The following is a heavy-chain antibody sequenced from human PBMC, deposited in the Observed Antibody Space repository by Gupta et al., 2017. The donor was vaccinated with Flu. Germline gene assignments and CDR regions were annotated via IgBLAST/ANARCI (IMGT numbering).Heavy chain of an antibody. CDR3: VRDGRKSTDHYYYGMDV. Sequence: VQLVESGGGVVQPGGSLSLSCAASGFTFSDHWMHWVRQAPGKGLVWVSRGNSDGSSPIYADSVKGRFTMSRDNAKNTLYLQMNSLRAEDTAVYYCVRDGRKSTDHYYYGMDVWGRGTTVIVSS. CDR1: GFTFSDHW. V-gene: IGHV3-74*01. D-gene: IGHD1-26*01. J-gene: IGHJ6*02. CDR2: GNSDGSSP.